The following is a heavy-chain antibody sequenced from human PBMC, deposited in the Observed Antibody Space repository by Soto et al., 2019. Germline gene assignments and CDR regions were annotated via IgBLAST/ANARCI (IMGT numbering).Heavy chain of an antibody. Sequence: PGASLRRSCAASGFTVSSNYMSWVRPAPGKGLEWVSVIYSGGSTYYADSVKGRFTISRDNSKNTLYLQMNSLRAEDTAVYYCARDRIAVAGNPEYFQHWGQGTLVTVSS. D-gene: IGHD6-19*01. CDR3: ARDRIAVAGNPEYFQH. J-gene: IGHJ1*01. V-gene: IGHV3-66*01. CDR1: GFTVSSNY. CDR2: IYSGGST.